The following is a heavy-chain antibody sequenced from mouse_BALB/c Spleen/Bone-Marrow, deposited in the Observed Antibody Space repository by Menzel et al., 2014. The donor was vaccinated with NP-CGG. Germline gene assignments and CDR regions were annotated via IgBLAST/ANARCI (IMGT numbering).Heavy chain of an antibody. V-gene: IGHV1-20*02. D-gene: IGHD2-3*01. Sequence: DVQLVESGPELVKPGASVKISCKASGYSFTGYFMNWVMQSHGESLEWIGRINPYNGDTFYNQKFKGKATLTVDKSSSTAHMELRSLASEDSAVYYCARGGLLRAMDYWGQGTSVTVSS. CDR2: INPYNGDT. CDR1: GYSFTGYF. CDR3: ARGGLLRAMDY. J-gene: IGHJ4*01.